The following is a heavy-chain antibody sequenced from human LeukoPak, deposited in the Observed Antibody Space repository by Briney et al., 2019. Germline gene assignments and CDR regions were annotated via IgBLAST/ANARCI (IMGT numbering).Heavy chain of an antibody. J-gene: IGHJ4*02. CDR2: INPSGGST. CDR3: ARDANYYDSSGYYRAFDY. CDR1: GYTFTGYY. Sequence: ASVKVSCKASGYTFTGYYMHWVRQAPGQGLEWMGWINPSGGSTSYAQKFQGRVTMTRDMSTSTVYMELSSLRSEDTAVYYCARDANYYDSSGYYRAFDYWGQGTLVTVSS. V-gene: IGHV1-46*01. D-gene: IGHD3-22*01.